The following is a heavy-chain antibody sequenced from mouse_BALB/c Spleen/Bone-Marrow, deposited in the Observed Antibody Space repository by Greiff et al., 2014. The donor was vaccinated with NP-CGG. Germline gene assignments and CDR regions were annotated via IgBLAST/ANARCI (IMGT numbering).Heavy chain of an antibody. CDR3: ARRVWSRGGDY. D-gene: IGHD2-10*02. CDR2: ISNGGGST. V-gene: IGHV5-12-2*01. CDR1: GFTFSSYT. Sequence: EVQLVESGGGLVQPGGSLKLSCAASGFTFSSYTMSWVRQTPEKRLEWVAYISNGGGSTYYPDTVKGRFTISRDNAKNTLYLQMSSLKSEDTAVYYCARRVWSRGGDYWGQGTSVTVSS. J-gene: IGHJ4*01.